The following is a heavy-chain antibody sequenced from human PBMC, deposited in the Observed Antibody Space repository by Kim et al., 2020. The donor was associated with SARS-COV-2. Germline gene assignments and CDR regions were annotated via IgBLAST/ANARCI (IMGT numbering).Heavy chain of an antibody. Sequence: KGRFTVSRDSTKNSLYLQMNGLRAEDTAVYYCARTGPKAYCGGDCYSLDCWGQGTLVTVSS. V-gene: IGHV3-48*03. J-gene: IGHJ4*02. D-gene: IGHD2-21*02. CDR3: ARTGPKAYCGGDCYSLDC.